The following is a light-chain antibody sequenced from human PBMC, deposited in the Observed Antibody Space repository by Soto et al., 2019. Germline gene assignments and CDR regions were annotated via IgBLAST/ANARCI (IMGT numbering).Light chain of an antibody. CDR3: QQYGNKPLT. J-gene: IGKJ1*01. V-gene: IGKV3-20*01. CDR1: QSVNNNY. CDR2: GAS. Sequence: EIVLTQSPATLSLFPGGRATLSCRASQSVNNNYLAWYQQKPGQAPRLLLFGASNRATSIPDRFSGSGSGTDFTLTISRLEPEDFAVFYCQQYGNKPLTFGQGTEVEVK.